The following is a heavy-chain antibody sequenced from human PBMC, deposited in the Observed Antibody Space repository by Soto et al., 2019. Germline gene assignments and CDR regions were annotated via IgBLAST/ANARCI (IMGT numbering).Heavy chain of an antibody. CDR3: ARDRSYYYDSSGYPFDF. CDR1: GYTFDIYG. CDR2: ISADNGDT. V-gene: IGHV1-18*01. Sequence: ASVKVSCKASGYTFDIYGISWVRLVPGKGPEWMGWISADNGDTKYAQRMQGRVTMTTDTATSTAYMELRSLRSDDTAVYYCARDRSYYYDSSGYPFDFWGQGSLVNVSS. D-gene: IGHD3-22*01. J-gene: IGHJ4*02.